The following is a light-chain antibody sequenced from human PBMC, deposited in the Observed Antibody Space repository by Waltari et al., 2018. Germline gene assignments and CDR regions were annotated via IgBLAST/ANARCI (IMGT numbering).Light chain of an antibody. CDR3: YSYAGSNKGV. V-gene: IGLV2-8*01. Sequence: QSALTQPPSASGSPGQSVTISCTGTSSAFGGNNYVSWYQQHPGKAPKLMIYEVSKRPSGVPDRFSGSKSGNTASLTVSGLQAEDEADYYCYSYAGSNKGVFGAGTKVTVL. J-gene: IGLJ1*01. CDR2: EVS. CDR1: SSAFGGNNY.